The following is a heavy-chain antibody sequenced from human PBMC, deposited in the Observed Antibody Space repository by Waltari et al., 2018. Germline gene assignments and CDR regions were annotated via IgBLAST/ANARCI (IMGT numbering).Heavy chain of an antibody. CDR3: ARGGDYSKY. CDR2: SYYSGST. CDR1: GGSISSHY. V-gene: IGHV4-59*11. J-gene: IGHJ4*02. D-gene: IGHD4-4*01. Sequence: QVQLQESGPGLVKPSETLSLTCTVSGGSISSHYWSWIRQPPGKGLEWIGYSYYSGSTNYNPSLKSRVTISVDTSKNQFSLKLSSVTAADTAVYYCARGGDYSKYWGQGTLVTVSS.